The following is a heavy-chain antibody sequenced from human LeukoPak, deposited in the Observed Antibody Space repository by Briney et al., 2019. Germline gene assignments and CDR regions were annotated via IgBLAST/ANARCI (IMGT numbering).Heavy chain of an antibody. Sequence: XTFTSXGISWXRQAPGQGLEWMGWISAYNGNTNYAQKLQGRVTMTTDTSTSTAYLELRSLRSDDTAVYYCARGKVTTGSWFDPWGQGTLVTVSS. J-gene: IGHJ5*02. CDR3: ARGKVTTGSWFDP. V-gene: IGHV1-18*01. D-gene: IGHD4-17*01. CDR1: XTFTSXG. CDR2: ISAYNGNT.